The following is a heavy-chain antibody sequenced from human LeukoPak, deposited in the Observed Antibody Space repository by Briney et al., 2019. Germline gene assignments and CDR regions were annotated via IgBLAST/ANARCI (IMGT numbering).Heavy chain of an antibody. J-gene: IGHJ6*02. V-gene: IGHV1-69*13. Sequence: SVKVSCKVSGGTFSSYAISWVRQAPGQGLEWMGGIIPIFGTANYAQKFQGRVTITADESTSTAYMELSSLRSEDTAVYYCARIRCYDCGMDVWGQGTTVTVSS. CDR1: GGTFSSYA. D-gene: IGHD2-2*01. CDR2: IIPIFGTA. CDR3: ARIRCYDCGMDV.